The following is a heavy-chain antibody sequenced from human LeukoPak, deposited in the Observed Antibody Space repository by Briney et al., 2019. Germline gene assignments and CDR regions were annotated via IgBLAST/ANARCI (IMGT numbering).Heavy chain of an antibody. CDR1: GGSISTGVYY. CDR2: NT. Sequence: SETLSLTCTASGGSISTGVYYWSWIRQHPGKGLEWIGYNTYYNPSIQSRVTISVDTSKSQFSLKLTSVTAADTAVYHCAMAILTPSGFVWHFDLWGRGTLVTVSS. J-gene: IGHJ2*01. V-gene: IGHV4-31*03. CDR3: AMAILTPSGFVWHFDL. D-gene: IGHD3-3*01.